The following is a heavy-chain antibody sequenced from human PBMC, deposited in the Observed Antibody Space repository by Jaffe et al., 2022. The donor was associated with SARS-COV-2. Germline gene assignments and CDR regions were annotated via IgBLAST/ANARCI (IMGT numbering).Heavy chain of an antibody. CDR3: ARDPPLNYYGSGSYYKGYYYYGMDV. V-gene: IGHV1-2*02. CDR2: INPNSGGT. D-gene: IGHD3-10*01. Sequence: QVQLVQSGAEVKKPGASVKVSCKASGYTFTGYYMHWVRQAPGQGLEWMGWINPNSGGTNYAQKFQGRVTMTRDTSISTAYMELSRLRSDDTAVYYCARDPPLNYYGSGSYYKGYYYYGMDVWGQGTTVTVSS. CDR1: GYTFTGYY. J-gene: IGHJ6*02.